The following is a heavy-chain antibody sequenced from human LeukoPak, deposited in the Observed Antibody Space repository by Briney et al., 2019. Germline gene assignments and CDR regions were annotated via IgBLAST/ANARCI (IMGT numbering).Heavy chain of an antibody. Sequence: PGGSLRLSCAASGFTFSSYAMHWVRQAPGKGLEYVSAISSNGGSTYYANSVKGRFTISRDNSKNTLYLQMGSLRAEDMAVYYCARGYMGWEYCSGGSCLQYFDYWGQGTLVTVSS. CDR3: ARGYMGWEYCSGGSCLQYFDY. V-gene: IGHV3-64*01. J-gene: IGHJ4*02. CDR1: GFTFSSYA. D-gene: IGHD2-15*01. CDR2: ISSNGGST.